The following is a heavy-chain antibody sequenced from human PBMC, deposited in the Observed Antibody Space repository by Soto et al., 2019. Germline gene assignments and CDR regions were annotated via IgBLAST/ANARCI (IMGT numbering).Heavy chain of an antibody. CDR1: GYSFTSCW. CDR3: ARQDDYYDSSGYYYYYYGMDV. D-gene: IGHD3-22*01. J-gene: IGHJ6*02. CDR2: IYPGDSDT. Sequence: PGESLKISCKGSGYSFTSCWIGWVRQMPGKGLEWMGIIYPGDSDTRYSPSFQGQVTISADKSISTAYLQWSSLKASDTAMYYCARQDDYYDSSGYYYYYYGMDVWGQGTTVTVSS. V-gene: IGHV5-51*01.